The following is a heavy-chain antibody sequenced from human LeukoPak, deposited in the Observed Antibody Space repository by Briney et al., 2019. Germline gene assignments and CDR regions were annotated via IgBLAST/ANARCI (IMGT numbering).Heavy chain of an antibody. CDR1: GFTFYVHA. J-gene: IGHJ4*02. D-gene: IGHD6-19*01. CDR3: AAGDRNGWYFDY. Sequence: GGSLRLSCAASGFTFYVHAMSWVRHVPGKGLGWASGINWNGGSTGYADSVKGRFTISRDNAKNSLYLQMNSLRAEDTALYYCAAGDRNGWYFDYWGQGTLVTVSS. V-gene: IGHV3-20*04. CDR2: INWNGGST.